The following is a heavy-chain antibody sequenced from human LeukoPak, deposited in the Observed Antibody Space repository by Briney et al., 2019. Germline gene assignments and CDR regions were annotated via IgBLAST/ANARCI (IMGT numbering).Heavy chain of an antibody. Sequence: GASVKVSCKASGYTFTGYYMHWVRQAPGQGLEWMGWINPNSGGTNYAQKFQGRVTMTRDTSISTAYMELSRLRSDDTAVYYCARAGAIYSSGAWVHFDYWGQGTLFTVSS. CDR2: INPNSGGT. J-gene: IGHJ4*02. D-gene: IGHD6-25*01. V-gene: IGHV1-2*02. CDR3: ARAGAIYSSGAWVHFDY. CDR1: GYTFTGYY.